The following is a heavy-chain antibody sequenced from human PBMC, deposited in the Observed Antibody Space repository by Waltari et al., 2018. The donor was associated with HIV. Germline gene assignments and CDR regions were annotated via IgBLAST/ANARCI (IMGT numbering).Heavy chain of an antibody. CDR2: IYYSGST. D-gene: IGHD3-10*01. CDR3: ARSQFASYYYYYGMDV. CDR1: GGSISSGGYY. J-gene: IGHJ6*02. Sequence: QVQLQESGPGLVKPSQTLSLTCTVSGGSISSGGYYWSWIRQHPGKGLEWIVYIYYSGSTYYNPSLKSRVTMSVDTSKNQFSLKLSSVTAADTAVYYCARSQFASYYYYYGMDVWGQGTTVTVSS. V-gene: IGHV4-31*03.